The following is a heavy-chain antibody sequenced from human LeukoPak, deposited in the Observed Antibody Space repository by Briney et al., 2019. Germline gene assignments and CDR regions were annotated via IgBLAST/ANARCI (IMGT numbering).Heavy chain of an antibody. CDR3: GRGNNWNNESPYYYYMDV. CDR1: GYTFTNYG. J-gene: IGHJ6*03. Sequence: ASVKVSCKASGYTFTNYGISWVRQAPGQGLEWMGWISAYNGNTNYAQKLQGRVTMTTDTSTSTAYMELRSLRSDDTAVYYCGRGNNWNNESPYYYYMDVWGKGTTVTVSS. V-gene: IGHV1-18*01. D-gene: IGHD1/OR15-1a*01. CDR2: ISAYNGNT.